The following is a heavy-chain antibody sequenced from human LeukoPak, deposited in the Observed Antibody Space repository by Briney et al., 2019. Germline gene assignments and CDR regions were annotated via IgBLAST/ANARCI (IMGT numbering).Heavy chain of an antibody. D-gene: IGHD3-22*01. J-gene: IGHJ4*02. CDR2: IYYSGST. CDR3: ATLGFSSGYYYYFDH. Sequence: SETLSLTCTVSGGSISSSTSYWGWIRQPPGKGLEWIGTIYYSGSTYYNPSLKSRVTISVDTSKNQFSLKLSSVTAADTAVYYCATLGFSSGYYYYFDHWGQGTLVAVSS. CDR1: GGSISSSTSY. V-gene: IGHV4-39*07.